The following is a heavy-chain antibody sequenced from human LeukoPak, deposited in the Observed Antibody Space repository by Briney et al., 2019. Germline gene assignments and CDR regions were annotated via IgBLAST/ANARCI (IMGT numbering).Heavy chain of an antibody. V-gene: IGHV3-23*01. CDR1: GFTFSTFA. J-gene: IGHJ4*02. Sequence: GGSLRLSCVASGFTFSTFAMNWVRQAPGKGLEWVSTISETGRSTYYADSVKGQFTISRDNSKNKLYLQMNSLRAEDTAVYYCAKDRGYSYGISEYWGQGTLVTVSS. CDR2: ISETGRST. CDR3: AKDRGYSYGISEY. D-gene: IGHD5-18*01.